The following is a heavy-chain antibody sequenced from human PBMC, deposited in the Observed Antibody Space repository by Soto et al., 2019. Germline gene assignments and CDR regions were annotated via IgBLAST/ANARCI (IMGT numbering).Heavy chain of an antibody. CDR2: INPNSGGT. D-gene: IGHD5-12*01. CDR3: ARGSGYSGYDPGDAFDI. V-gene: IGHV1-2*04. J-gene: IGHJ3*02. CDR1: GYTFTGYY. Sequence: QVQLVQSGAEVKKPGASVKVSCKASGYTFTGYYMHWVRQAPGQGLEWMGWINPNSGGTNYAQKFQGWVTMTRDTSISTAYMERSRLRSDDTAVYYCARGSGYSGYDPGDAFDIWGQGTMVTVSS.